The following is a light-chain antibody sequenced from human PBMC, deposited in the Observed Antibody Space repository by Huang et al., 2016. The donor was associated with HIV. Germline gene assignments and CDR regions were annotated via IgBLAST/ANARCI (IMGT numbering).Light chain of an antibody. CDR1: QSVSSS. CDR3: QQYNDWPRT. V-gene: IGKV3-15*01. Sequence: EIVMTQSPATLSVSPGERATLSCRAGQSVSSSLAWYQQKPGQAPRLLSYGATTRATGIPARFSGSGSGTEFTLTISSLQSEHFGVYYCQQYNDWPRTFGQGTKVEIK. J-gene: IGKJ1*01. CDR2: GAT.